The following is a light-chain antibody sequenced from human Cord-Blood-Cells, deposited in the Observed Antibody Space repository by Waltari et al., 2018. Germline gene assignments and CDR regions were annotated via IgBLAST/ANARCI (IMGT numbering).Light chain of an antibody. J-gene: IGKJ1*01. CDR2: GAS. CDR3: QQYGSSPWT. V-gene: IGKV3-20*01. Sequence: EIVLTQSPGTLSLSPGERATLSCRASQSVSSSYLAWYQQKPVQAPRLLIYGASSRATGIPDRFSGSGSGTDFTLTISRLEPEDFAVYYCQQYGSSPWTFGQGP. CDR1: QSVSSSY.